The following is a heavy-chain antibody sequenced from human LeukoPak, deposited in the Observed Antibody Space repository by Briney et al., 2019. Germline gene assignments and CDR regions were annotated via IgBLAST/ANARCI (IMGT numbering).Heavy chain of an antibody. CDR3: ARGRWGAADGNYYYYGMDV. CDR1: GFTVSSNY. J-gene: IGHJ6*02. D-gene: IGHD6-13*01. Sequence: EGSLRLSCAASGFTVSSNYMSWVRQAPGKGLEWVSVIYSGGSTYYADSVKGRFTISRDNSKNTLYLQMNSLRAEDTAVYYCARGRWGAADGNYYYYGMDVWGQGTTVTVSS. CDR2: IYSGGST. V-gene: IGHV3-66*01.